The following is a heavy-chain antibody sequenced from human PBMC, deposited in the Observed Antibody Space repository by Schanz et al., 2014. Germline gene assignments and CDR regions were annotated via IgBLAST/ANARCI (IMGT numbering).Heavy chain of an antibody. V-gene: IGHV1-2*06. Sequence: QVQLVQSGAEVKKPGASVKVSCKASGHPFTAYYMHWVRQAPGQGLEWMGRINPNSGGTNYAENLQGRVTMTRDTSTSTVYMELSRLTSVDTALYYCARDGHSSIWDSYYFYGLDVWGQGTTVTVSS. J-gene: IGHJ6*02. D-gene: IGHD6-13*01. CDR3: ARDGHSSIWDSYYFYGLDV. CDR2: INPNSGGT. CDR1: GHPFTAYY.